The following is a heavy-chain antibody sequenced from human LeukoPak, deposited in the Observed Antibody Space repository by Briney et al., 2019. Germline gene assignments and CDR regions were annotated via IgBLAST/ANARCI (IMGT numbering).Heavy chain of an antibody. Sequence: ASVKVSCKASGYSFSSNDINWVRQATGQGLEWMGWMNPDSGNTGYAQKFQGRVTMTKNTSISTAYMELSSLRSEDTAVYYCARDQSRGYGLDYWGQGTLVTVSS. D-gene: IGHD5-12*01. CDR2: MNPDSGNT. J-gene: IGHJ4*02. CDR3: ARDQSRGYGLDY. CDR1: GYSFSSND. V-gene: IGHV1-8*01.